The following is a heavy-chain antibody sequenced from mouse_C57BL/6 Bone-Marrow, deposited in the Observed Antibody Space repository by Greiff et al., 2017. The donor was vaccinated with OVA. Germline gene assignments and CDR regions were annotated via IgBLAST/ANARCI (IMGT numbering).Heavy chain of an antibody. CDR1: GYSFTDYN. CDR2: INPNYGTT. Sequence: LLESGPELVKPGASVKISCKASGYSFTDYNMNWVKQSNGKSLEWIGVINPNYGTTSYNQKFNGKAILTVDQSCSTAYMQLNSLTSEDSAVYYGARRAYGRTFDYWGQGTTLTVSS. D-gene: IGHD1-1*01. V-gene: IGHV1-39*01. J-gene: IGHJ2*01. CDR3: ARRAYGRTFDY.